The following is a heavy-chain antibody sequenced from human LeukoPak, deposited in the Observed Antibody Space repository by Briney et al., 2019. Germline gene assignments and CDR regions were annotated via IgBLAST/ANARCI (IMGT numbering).Heavy chain of an antibody. D-gene: IGHD3-22*01. CDR2: SSISSSYS. J-gene: IGHJ4*02. Sequence: AGTLRLSCTVSGVTFSSNSMNWGRHGPGQGLERDSSSSISSSYSSYENSVKRRLTISRVNAKKSLYQQMNSLRVEDTAVYYCARDRFNYDSSVYLYYFDYWGQGTLVTVSS. CDR1: GVTFSSNS. V-gene: IGHV3-21*01. CDR3: ARDRFNYDSSVYLYYFDY.